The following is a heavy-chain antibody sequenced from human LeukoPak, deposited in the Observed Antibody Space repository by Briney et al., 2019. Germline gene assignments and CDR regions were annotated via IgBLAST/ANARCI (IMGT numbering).Heavy chain of an antibody. V-gene: IGHV3-30*04. CDR3: ARDRVSVGTVTTPGY. D-gene: IGHD4-17*01. CDR2: ISYDGSNK. CDR1: GFTFSSYA. Sequence: GGSLRLSCAASGFTFSSYAMHWARQAPGKGLEWVAVISYDGSNKYYADSVKGRFTISRDNSKNTLYLQMNSLGAEDTAVYYCARDRVSVGTVTTPGYWGQGTLVTVSS. J-gene: IGHJ4*02.